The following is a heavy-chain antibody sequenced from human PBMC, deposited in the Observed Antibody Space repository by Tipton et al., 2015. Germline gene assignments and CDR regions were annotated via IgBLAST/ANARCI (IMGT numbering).Heavy chain of an antibody. D-gene: IGHD3-3*01. J-gene: IGHJ6*02. CDR3: ARSFGVVKYQTAMDV. V-gene: IGHV3-33*03. Sequence: QVQLVQSGGGVVQPGMSLRLSCAASGLIFRSYAMHWVRQAPGKGLEWVAVVWYDGSEKQYADSVKGRFTISRDNSKKTVYLQMNNLRVEDTAVYYCARSFGVVKYQTAMDVWGQGTTVTVSS. CDR1: GLIFRSYA. CDR2: VWYDGSEK.